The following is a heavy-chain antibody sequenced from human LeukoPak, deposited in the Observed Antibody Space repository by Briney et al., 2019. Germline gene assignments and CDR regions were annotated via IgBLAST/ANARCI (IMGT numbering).Heavy chain of an antibody. Sequence: GGSLRLSCEASGFTVSSNYMSWVRQAPGKGLEWVSVIYSGGSTYYADSVKGRFTISRDNSKNTLYLQMNGLRAEDTAVYYCARASGDSYYYDSSGYSDYWGQGTLVTVSS. D-gene: IGHD3-22*01. J-gene: IGHJ4*02. CDR2: IYSGGST. CDR3: ARASGDSYYYDSSGYSDY. CDR1: GFTVSSNY. V-gene: IGHV3-53*01.